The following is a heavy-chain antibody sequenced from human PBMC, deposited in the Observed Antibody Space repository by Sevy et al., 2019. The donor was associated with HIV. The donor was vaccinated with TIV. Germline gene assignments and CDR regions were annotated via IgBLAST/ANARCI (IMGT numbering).Heavy chain of an antibody. CDR1: GYSVSSNSAA. D-gene: IGHD3-22*01. CDR3: AREGDYYDSSGYFDY. Sequence: SQTLSLTCAISGYSVSSNSAAWNWIRQSPSRGLEWLGKTYYRSKWHNHYAVSVRSRITIKPDTSKNQFSLQLKSVTPEDTAVYYCAREGDYYDSSGYFDYWGQGTLVTSPQ. V-gene: IGHV6-1*01. CDR2: TYYRSKWHN. J-gene: IGHJ4*02.